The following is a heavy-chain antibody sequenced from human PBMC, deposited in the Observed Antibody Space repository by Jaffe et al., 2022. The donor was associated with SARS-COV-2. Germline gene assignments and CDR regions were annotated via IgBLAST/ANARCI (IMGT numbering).Heavy chain of an antibody. CDR3: ARHFYGYYDSSGYPNWFDP. V-gene: IGHV4-39*01. CDR1: GGSISSSSYY. D-gene: IGHD3-22*01. CDR2: IYYSGST. Sequence: QLQLQESGPGLVKPSETLSLTCTVSGGSISSSSYYWGWIRQPPGKGLEWIGSIYYSGSTYYNPSLKSRVTISVDTSKNQFSLKLSSVTAADTAVYYCARHFYGYYDSSGYPNWFDPWGQGTLVTVSS. J-gene: IGHJ5*02.